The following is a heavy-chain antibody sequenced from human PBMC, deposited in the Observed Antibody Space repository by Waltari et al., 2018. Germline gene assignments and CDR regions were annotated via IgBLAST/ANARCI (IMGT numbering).Heavy chain of an antibody. CDR3: ARGKSWGLDALDV. J-gene: IGHJ3*01. V-gene: IGHV1-8*01. CDR2: MSPHSGDT. D-gene: IGHD3-16*01. Sequence: QVQLMQSGDEVKKPEASVKVSCKTSGDTFTNYVINWVRLATGQGLEWMGWMSPHSGDTGYADKFQGRVTMTWNTSITTAHMELRGLNSDDTAVYYCARGKSWGLDALDVWGQGEVVTVSS. CDR1: GDTFTNYV.